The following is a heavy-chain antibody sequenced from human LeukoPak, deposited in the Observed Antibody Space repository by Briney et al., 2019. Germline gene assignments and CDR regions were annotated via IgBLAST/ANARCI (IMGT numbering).Heavy chain of an antibody. CDR2: IYHSGST. CDR1: GYSISSGYY. Sequence: SETLSPTCTVSGYSISSGYYWGWIRQPPGKGLEWIGSIYHSGSTYYNPSLKSRVTISVDRSKNQFSLKLSSVTAADTAVYYCARVGYGGNSGSDYWGQGTLVTVSS. CDR3: ARVGYGGNSGSDY. J-gene: IGHJ4*02. D-gene: IGHD4-23*01. V-gene: IGHV4-38-2*02.